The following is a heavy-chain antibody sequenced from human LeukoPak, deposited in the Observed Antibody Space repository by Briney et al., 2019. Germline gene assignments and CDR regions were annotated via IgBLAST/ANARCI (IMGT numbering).Heavy chain of an antibody. CDR1: GGSISSYY. D-gene: IGHD5-18*01. J-gene: IGHJ4*02. Sequence: PSETLSLTCTVSGGSISSYYWSWIRQPPGKGLEWIGNIFYNGSTNYNPSLKNRVTISVDTSKNQFSLRLTSVTAADTAVYYCARQASWLQLWLNYWGQGTLVTVSS. V-gene: IGHV4-59*08. CDR2: IFYNGST. CDR3: ARQASWLQLWLNY.